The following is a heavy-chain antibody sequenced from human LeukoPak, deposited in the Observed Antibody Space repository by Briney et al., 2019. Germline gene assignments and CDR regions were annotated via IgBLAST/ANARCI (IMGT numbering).Heavy chain of an antibody. CDR3: ARDLSYCGGDCYSA. J-gene: IGHJ5*02. D-gene: IGHD2-21*02. CDR2: ISSSSYI. V-gene: IGHV3-21*01. CDR1: GFTFSSYS. Sequence: PGGSLRLSCAASGFTFSSYSMNWVRQAPGKGLEWVSSISSSSYIYYADSVKGRFTISRDNAKNSLYLQLNSLRAEDTAVYYCARDLSYCGGDCYSAWGQGTLVTVSS.